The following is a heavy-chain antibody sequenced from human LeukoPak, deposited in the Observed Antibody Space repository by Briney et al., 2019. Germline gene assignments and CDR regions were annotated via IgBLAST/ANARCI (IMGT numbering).Heavy chain of an antibody. Sequence: SETLSLTCAVSGGSISSGGYSWSWIRQPPGKGLEWIGYIYYSGSTYYNPSLKSRVTISVDTSKNQFSLKLSSVTAADTAVYYCASNLEGAFDIWGQGTMVTVSS. J-gene: IGHJ3*02. CDR1: GGSISSGGYS. CDR3: ASNLEGAFDI. D-gene: IGHD1-1*01. V-gene: IGHV4-30-4*07. CDR2: IYYSGST.